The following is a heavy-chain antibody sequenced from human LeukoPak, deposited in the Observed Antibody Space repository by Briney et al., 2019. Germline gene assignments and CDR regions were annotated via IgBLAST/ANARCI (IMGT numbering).Heavy chain of an antibody. V-gene: IGHV3-30*18. D-gene: IGHD3-10*01. CDR2: ISYDGSNK. CDR1: GFTFSSYG. J-gene: IGHJ4*02. CDR3: AKDPGYGSGSYYYFDY. Sequence: PGRSLRLSCAASGFTFSSYGMHWVRQAPGKGLERVAVISYDGSNKYYADSVKGRFTISRDNSKNTLYLQMNSLRAEDTAVYYCAKDPGYGSGSYYYFDYWGQGTLVTVSS.